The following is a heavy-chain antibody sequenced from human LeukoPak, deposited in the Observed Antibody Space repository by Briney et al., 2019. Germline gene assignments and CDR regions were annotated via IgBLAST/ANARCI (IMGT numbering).Heavy chain of an antibody. Sequence: ETXSLTXXXXXGSFXGYYWSWIRQPPGKGLEWIGEINHSGSTNYNPSLKSRVTISVDTSKNQFSLKLSSVTAADTAVYYCARGRTIFGVVIIYYGMDVWGQGTTVTVSS. CDR2: INHSGST. D-gene: IGHD3-3*01. CDR1: XGSFXGYY. J-gene: IGHJ6*02. CDR3: ARGRTIFGVVIIYYGMDV. V-gene: IGHV4-34*01.